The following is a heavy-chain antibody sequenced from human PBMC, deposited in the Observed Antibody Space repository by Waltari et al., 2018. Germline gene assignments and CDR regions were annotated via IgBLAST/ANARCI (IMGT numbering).Heavy chain of an antibody. Sequence: QVQLVQSGAEVKKPGSSVKVSCKASGGTFSSYAISWVRQAPGQGLEWMGGIIPNFGTANYAQKFQGRVTITADESTSTAYMELSSLRSEDTAVYYCARVGEYSSSSRGYYGMDVWGQGTTVTVSS. D-gene: IGHD6-6*01. CDR2: IIPNFGTA. V-gene: IGHV1-69*13. CDR3: ARVGEYSSSSRGYYGMDV. J-gene: IGHJ6*02. CDR1: GGTFSSYA.